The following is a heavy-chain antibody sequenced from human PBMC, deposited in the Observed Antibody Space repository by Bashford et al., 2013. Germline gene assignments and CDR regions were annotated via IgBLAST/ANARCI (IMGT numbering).Heavy chain of an antibody. CDR2: IYDGGNT. CDR1: GGPIATGAGYY. CDR3: RAEDTAIYYCAKVTKTYYAMDV. V-gene: IGHV4-31*03. D-gene: IGHD3-10*01. J-gene: IGHJ6*02. Sequence: TCTVSGGPIATGAGYYWSWIRQLPGKGLEWIGYIYDGGNTYSNPSLKSRLTISLDTSNNHFSRDNSKNTLYLQMHSLRAEDTAIYYCAKVTKTYYAMDVWGQGTTVTVSS.